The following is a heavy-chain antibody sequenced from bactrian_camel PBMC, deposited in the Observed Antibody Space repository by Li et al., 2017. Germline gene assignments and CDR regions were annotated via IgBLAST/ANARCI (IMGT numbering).Heavy chain of an antibody. CDR2: VDTYGNT. V-gene: IGHV3S53*01. CDR1: ENIFSSYC. Sequence: VQLVESGGGSVEAGGSLRLSCVASENIFSSYCMAWFSQAPGKEREAVATVDTYGNTDNADSVKGRFTISRDNAKNTLYLQMNSLTPEDTAMYYCGTNKYCRGSACCNSDFSHWGQGTQVTVS. D-gene: IGHD2*01. CDR3: GTNKYCRGSACCNSDFSH. J-gene: IGHJ4*01.